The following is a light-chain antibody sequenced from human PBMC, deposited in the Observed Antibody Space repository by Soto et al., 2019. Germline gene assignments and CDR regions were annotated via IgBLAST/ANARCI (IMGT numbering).Light chain of an antibody. CDR3: QKYNSAPLT. CDR1: QGISNY. J-gene: IGKJ4*01. V-gene: IGKV1-27*01. CDR2: AAS. Sequence: DIQMTQSPSSLSASLGDRVTITCRASQGISNYLAWYQQKPGKDPNLLIYAASSLQSGVPSRISGSGSGTDFTLTISSLQREDVGTYQCQKYNSAPLTLGGGTKVQIK.